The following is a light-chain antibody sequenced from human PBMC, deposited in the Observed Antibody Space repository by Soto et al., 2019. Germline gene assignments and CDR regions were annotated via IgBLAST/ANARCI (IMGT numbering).Light chain of an antibody. Sequence: QSVLTQPPSASGTPGQRVTISCSGSSSNIGSNTVHWYQHLPGTAPKLLIYSNNQRPSGVPDRFSGSQSGTSASLAISGLQSEDEADYYCAAWDDSLNGWVFGGGTKATVL. CDR3: AAWDDSLNGWV. CDR2: SNN. CDR1: SSNIGSNT. V-gene: IGLV1-44*01. J-gene: IGLJ3*02.